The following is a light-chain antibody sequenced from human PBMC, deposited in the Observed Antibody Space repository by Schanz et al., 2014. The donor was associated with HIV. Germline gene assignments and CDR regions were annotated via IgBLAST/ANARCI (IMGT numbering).Light chain of an antibody. V-gene: IGKV3-15*01. CDR3: QRYNSYSHT. Sequence: DIVLTQSPATLSLSPGERATLSCRASQSVSNNLAWYQQTPGRPPRLLIYGATTRATGIPARFSGSGSGTEFTLTISSLQSEDFATYYCQRYNSYSHTFGQGTKLDIK. J-gene: IGKJ2*01. CDR2: GAT. CDR1: QSVSNN.